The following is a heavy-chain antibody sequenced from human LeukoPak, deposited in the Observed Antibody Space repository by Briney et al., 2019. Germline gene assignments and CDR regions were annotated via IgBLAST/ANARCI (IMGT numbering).Heavy chain of an antibody. CDR2: IYYSGST. CDR1: GFSISSYY. D-gene: IGHD3-10*01. J-gene: IGHJ4*02. Sequence: SETLSLTCTASGFSISSYYWSWIRQPPGTGLEWIGNIYYSGSTNYNPSLKSRVTTSVDTSKNQFSLNLTSVTAADAAVYYCARAARGWYFDHWGQGTLVTVSS. V-gene: IGHV4-59*01. CDR3: ARAARGWYFDH.